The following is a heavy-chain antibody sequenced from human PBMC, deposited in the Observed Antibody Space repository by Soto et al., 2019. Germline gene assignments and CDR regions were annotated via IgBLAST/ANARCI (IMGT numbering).Heavy chain of an antibody. CDR2: IIPIFGTA. V-gene: IGHV1-69*01. CDR1: GGTFSSYA. CDR3: ARGREQQLVTYNWFDP. D-gene: IGHD6-13*01. Sequence: QVQLVQSGAEVKKPGSSVKVSCKASGGTFSSYAISWVRQAPGQGLEWMGGIIPIFGTANYAQKFQGRVTITADESTSTAYMELSSLISEDTAVYYCARGREQQLVTYNWFDPWGQGTLVTVSS. J-gene: IGHJ5*02.